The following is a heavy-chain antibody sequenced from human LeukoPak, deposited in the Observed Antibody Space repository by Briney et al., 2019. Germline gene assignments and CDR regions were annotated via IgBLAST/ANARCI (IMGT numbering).Heavy chain of an antibody. CDR2: ISGSDGYT. J-gene: IGHJ6*03. D-gene: IGHD3-10*01. V-gene: IGHV3-23*01. CDR1: GFTFSSYA. CDR3: VRDRYYIMDV. Sequence: GGSLRLSCGASGFTFSSYAMSWVRQAPGKGLEWVSGISGSDGYTYYADSVKGRFTISRDNAKNTLYLQMSSLRAEDTAVYYCVRDRYYIMDVWGKGTTVTVSS.